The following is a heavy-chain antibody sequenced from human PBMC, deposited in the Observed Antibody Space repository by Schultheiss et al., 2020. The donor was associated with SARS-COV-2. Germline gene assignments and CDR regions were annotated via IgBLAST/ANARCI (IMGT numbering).Heavy chain of an antibody. CDR3: ARGRDCSGGSCQGDP. V-gene: IGHV3-53*04. Sequence: GGSLRLSCAASGFTVSSNYMSWVRQAPGKGLEWVSAISGSGGSTYYADSVKGRFTISRHNSKNTLYLQMNSLRAEDTAVYYCARGRDCSGGSCQGDPWGQGTLVTVSS. CDR2: ISGSGGST. CDR1: GFTVSSNY. J-gene: IGHJ5*02. D-gene: IGHD2-15*01.